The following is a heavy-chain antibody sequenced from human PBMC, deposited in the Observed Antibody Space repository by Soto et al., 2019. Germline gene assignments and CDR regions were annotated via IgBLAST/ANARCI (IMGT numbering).Heavy chain of an antibody. Sequence: SETLSLTCAVSGGSISTINWWTWVLQPPGKGLDWIGEIYQTGSTSYNPSLESRVTISIDKSKNQFSLKLRSVTAADTAVYYCARVSSSSAFGMDVWGQGTTVTVSS. V-gene: IGHV4-4*02. CDR2: IYQTGST. J-gene: IGHJ6*02. D-gene: IGHD6-6*01. CDR1: GGSISTINW. CDR3: ARVSSSSAFGMDV.